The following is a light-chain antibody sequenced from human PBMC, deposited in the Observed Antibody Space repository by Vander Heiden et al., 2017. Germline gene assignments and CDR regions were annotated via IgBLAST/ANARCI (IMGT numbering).Light chain of an antibody. V-gene: IGLV9-49*01. Sequence: QPVLTQPPSASASLGASVTLTCTLSSGYSNYKGDWYQQRPGKGPRFVMRVGTGGIVGSKGDGIPDRFSVLGSGLNRYLTIKNIQEEDESDYHCGADHGSGSNFVVVFGGGTKLTVL. J-gene: IGLJ2*01. CDR2: VGTGGIVG. CDR1: SGYSNYK. CDR3: GADHGSGSNFVVV.